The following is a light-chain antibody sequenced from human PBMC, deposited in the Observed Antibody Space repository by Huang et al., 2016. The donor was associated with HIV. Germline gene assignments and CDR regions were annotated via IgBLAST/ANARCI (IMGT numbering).Light chain of an antibody. Sequence: DVVLTQSPLSLPVTLGQPASISCWSSQSLIYSDGNTYLSWFQQRPGQSPRRLIYKIPNRDSGVPDRFSGSGSGSDFTLKISKVEAEDVAVYYCMQGTHWPPITFGQGTRLEI. CDR2: KIP. CDR3: MQGTHWPPIT. J-gene: IGKJ5*01. CDR1: QSLIYSDGNTY. V-gene: IGKV2-30*01.